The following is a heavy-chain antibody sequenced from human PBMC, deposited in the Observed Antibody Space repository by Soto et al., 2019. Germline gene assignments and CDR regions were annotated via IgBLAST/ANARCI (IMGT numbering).Heavy chain of an antibody. J-gene: IGHJ2*01. V-gene: IGHV4-59*12. CDR1: GGSISSYY. CDR2: IYYSGST. D-gene: IGHD3-22*01. CDR3: ARMSYFYDKWYFDL. Sequence: SETLSLTCTVSGGSISSYYWSWIRQPPGKGLEWIGYIYYSGSTNYIPSLKSRVTISVDTSKNQFSLKLNSVTAADTAAYYCARMSYFYDKWYFDLWGRGTLVTVSS.